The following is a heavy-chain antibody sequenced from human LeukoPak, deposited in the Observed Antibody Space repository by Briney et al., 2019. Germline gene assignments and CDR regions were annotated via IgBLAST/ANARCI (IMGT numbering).Heavy chain of an antibody. J-gene: IGHJ6*03. CDR3: AMLEGWDIYNYYVGV. Sequence: GGSLRLSCVVSGITLSNYGMSWVRQAPGKGLEWVSGIREAGGGTKYVDSVKGRFTISRDNSNNTLYLQMNSLRAEDTAIYYCAMLEGWDIYNYYVGVCGKGTTVAVS. CDR1: GITLSNYG. CDR2: IREAGGGT. V-gene: IGHV3-23*01. D-gene: IGHD3-3*01.